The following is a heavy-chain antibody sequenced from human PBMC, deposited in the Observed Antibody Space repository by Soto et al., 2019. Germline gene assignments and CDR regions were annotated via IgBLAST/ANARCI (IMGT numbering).Heavy chain of an antibody. J-gene: IGHJ4*02. CDR2: FDPEDGET. CDR1: GYTLTELS. D-gene: IGHD3-16*02. CDR3: ATGIMITFGGVIASTYYFDY. Sequence: ASVKVSCKVSGYTLTELSMHWVRQAPGKGLEWMGGFDPEDGETIYAQKFQGRVTMTEDTSTDTAYMELSSLRSEDTAVYYCATGIMITFGGVIASTYYFDYWGQGTLVTVSS. V-gene: IGHV1-24*01.